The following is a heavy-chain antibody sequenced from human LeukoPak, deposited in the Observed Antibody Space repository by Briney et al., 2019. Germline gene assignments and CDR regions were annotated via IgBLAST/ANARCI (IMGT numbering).Heavy chain of an antibody. CDR3: ARSTSGWYEGHFDY. D-gene: IGHD6-19*01. Sequence: GGSLRLSCAASGFTFSSYAIHWVRQAPGKGLEWVAVISFDGSSKYYADSVKGRFTISRDNSKNTLYLQMNSLRAEDTAAYYCARSTSGWYEGHFDYWGQGTLVTVSS. CDR1: GFTFSSYA. V-gene: IGHV3-30-3*01. J-gene: IGHJ4*02. CDR2: ISFDGSSK.